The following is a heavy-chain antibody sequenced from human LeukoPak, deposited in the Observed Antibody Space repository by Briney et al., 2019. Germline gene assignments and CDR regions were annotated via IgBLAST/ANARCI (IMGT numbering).Heavy chain of an antibody. J-gene: IGHJ6*02. Sequence: GGSLRLSCVDSGFTFSDYDMSWIRQAPGKGLEWVSYISKRSSYTKYADSVKGRFTISRDNAKNSLYLQMNSLRAEDTAVYYCARELNGRRNYYGMDVWGQGATVTVSS. D-gene: IGHD2-15*01. CDR2: ISKRSSYT. CDR1: GFTFSDYD. CDR3: ARELNGRRNYYGMDV. V-gene: IGHV3-11*06.